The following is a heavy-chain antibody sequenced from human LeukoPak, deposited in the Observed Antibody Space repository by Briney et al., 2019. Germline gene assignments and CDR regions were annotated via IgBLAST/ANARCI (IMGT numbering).Heavy chain of an antibody. V-gene: IGHV3-9*01. CDR3: AKSISYDDNYYYYGMDV. CDR2: ISWNSGSI. D-gene: IGHD3-22*01. Sequence: GGSLRLSCAASGFTFSSYAMHWVRQAPGKGLEWVSGISWNSGSIGYADSVKGRFTISRDNAKNSLYLQMNSLRAEDTALYYCAKSISYDDNYYYYGMDVWGQGTTVTVSS. J-gene: IGHJ6*02. CDR1: GFTFSSYA.